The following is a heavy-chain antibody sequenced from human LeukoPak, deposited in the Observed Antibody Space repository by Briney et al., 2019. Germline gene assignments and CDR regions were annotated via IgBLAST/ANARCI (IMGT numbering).Heavy chain of an antibody. V-gene: IGHV3-23*01. CDR3: AKGGAVAEPYYYYGMDV. D-gene: IGHD6-19*01. CDR1: GFTFSSFW. CDR2: LSGSGYST. J-gene: IGHJ6*02. Sequence: GGPLRLSSAASGFTFSSFWMHWVRHARGKGLEWVSALSGSGYSTYYADSVKGRFTISRDNSKNTLYLQMNSLRAEDTAVYYCAKGGAVAEPYYYYGMDVWGQGTTVTVSS.